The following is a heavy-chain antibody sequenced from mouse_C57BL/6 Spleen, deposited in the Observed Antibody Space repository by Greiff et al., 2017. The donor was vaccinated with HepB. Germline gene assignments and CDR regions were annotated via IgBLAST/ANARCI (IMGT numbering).Heavy chain of an antibody. CDR1: GYTFTDYN. CDR2: INPNNGGT. J-gene: IGHJ2*01. Sequence: VQLQQSGPELVKPGASVKIPCKASGYTFTDYNMDWVKQSQGKSLEWIGDINPNNGGTIYNQKFKGKATLTVDKSSSTAYMELRSLTSEDTAVYYCARRSDSNYYFDYWGQGTTLTVSS. V-gene: IGHV1-18*01. D-gene: IGHD2-5*01. CDR3: ARRSDSNYYFDY.